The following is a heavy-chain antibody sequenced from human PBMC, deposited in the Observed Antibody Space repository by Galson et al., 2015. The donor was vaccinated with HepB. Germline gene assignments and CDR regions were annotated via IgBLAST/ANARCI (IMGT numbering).Heavy chain of an antibody. CDR2: IWYDGSNK. J-gene: IGHJ3*02. Sequence: SLRLSCAASGFTFSSYGMHWVRQAPGKGLEWVAVIWYDGSNKYYADSVKGRFTISRDNSKNTLYLQMDSLRAEDTAVHYCASIAAAGPDAFDIWGQGTMVTVSS. CDR1: GFTFSSYG. V-gene: IGHV3-33*08. D-gene: IGHD6-13*01. CDR3: ASIAAAGPDAFDI.